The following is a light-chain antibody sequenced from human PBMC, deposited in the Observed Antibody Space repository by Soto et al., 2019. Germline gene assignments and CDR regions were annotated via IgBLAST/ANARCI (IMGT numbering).Light chain of an antibody. Sequence: SYELTQPPSVSVAPKKTARINCGGNNIGSKRVHWYRQKPGQAPVLVIYYDSDRPSGIPERFSGSNSGNTATLTISRVEAGDEADYYCQVWDITTDHYVFGTGTKVTVL. CDR2: YDS. J-gene: IGLJ1*01. CDR3: QVWDITTDHYV. V-gene: IGLV3-21*04. CDR1: NIGSKR.